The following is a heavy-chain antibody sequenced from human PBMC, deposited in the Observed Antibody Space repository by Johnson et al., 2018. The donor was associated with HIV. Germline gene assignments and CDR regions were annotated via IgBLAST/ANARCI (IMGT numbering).Heavy chain of an antibody. CDR1: GFRFSDHY. J-gene: IGHJ3*02. CDR2: ISTSGSTK. V-gene: IGHV3-11*01. Sequence: QMQLVESGGALVQPGRSLRLSCEASGFRFSDHYMSWIRQAPGKGLEWISYISTSGSTKYYADSVKGRFTISRDNAKNSLYLQMNSLRAEDTALYYCAREGGGNLEAFDIWGQGTLVTVSS. D-gene: IGHD4-23*01. CDR3: AREGGGNLEAFDI.